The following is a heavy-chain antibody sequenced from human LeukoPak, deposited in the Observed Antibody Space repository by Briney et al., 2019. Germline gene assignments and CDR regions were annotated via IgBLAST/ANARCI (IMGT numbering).Heavy chain of an antibody. D-gene: IGHD6-13*01. CDR3: ARDRGERDSTWSLPAHGFDI. CDR2: ILPIFRTA. Sequence: VKVSCKASGGTFSSYAINWVRQAPGQGLEWMGRILPIFRTANYAQKFQGRVTVTTDESTSPAYMGLGSLRPEDTAMYYCARDRGERDSTWSLPAHGFDIWGQGTMVTVSS. V-gene: IGHV1-69*05. J-gene: IGHJ3*02. CDR1: GGTFSSYA.